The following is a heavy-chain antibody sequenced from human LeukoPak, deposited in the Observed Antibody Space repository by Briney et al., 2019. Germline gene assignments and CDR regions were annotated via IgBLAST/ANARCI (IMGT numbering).Heavy chain of an antibody. CDR2: ISSSSSTI. Sequence: GGSLRLSCAASGFTFSSYSMNWVRQAPGKGLEWVSYISSSSSTIYYADSVKGRFTISRDNAKNSLYLQMNSLRAEDTAVYYCAREKCTTYCSGGSCYYYYYGMDVWGQGTTVTVSS. D-gene: IGHD2-15*01. CDR1: GFTFSSYS. V-gene: IGHV3-48*01. CDR3: AREKCTTYCSGGSCYYYYYGMDV. J-gene: IGHJ6*02.